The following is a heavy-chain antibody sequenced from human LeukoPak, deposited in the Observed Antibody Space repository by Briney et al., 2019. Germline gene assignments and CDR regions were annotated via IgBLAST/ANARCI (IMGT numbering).Heavy chain of an antibody. CDR2: IRNKVNSYGT. CDR3: TRVRLGAATRYFDY. J-gene: IGHJ4*02. Sequence: PEGSLRLSCAASGFTFSDHYMDWVRLAPGKGLEWVGRIRNKVNSYGTEYAAAVKGRFTISRDDSKNSLYLQMNSLRSEDTALYYCTRVRLGAATRYFDYWGQGTLVTVSA. CDR1: GFTFSDHY. D-gene: IGHD1-26*01. V-gene: IGHV3-72*01.